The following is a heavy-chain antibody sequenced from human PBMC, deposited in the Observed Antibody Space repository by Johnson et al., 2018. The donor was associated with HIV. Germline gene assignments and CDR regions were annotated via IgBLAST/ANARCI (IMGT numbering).Heavy chain of an antibody. J-gene: IGHJ3*02. V-gene: IGHV3-30-3*01. CDR2: ISYDGSNK. Sequence: QVQLVESGGGVVQPGRSLRLSCAASGFTFSSYAIHWVRQAPGKGLEWVAVISYDGSNKYYADSVKGRFTISRDNSKNTLYLQMNSLRAEDTAVYYCARDRFPYYDFWSGYYRGAFDIWGQGTMVTVSS. CDR1: GFTFSSYA. D-gene: IGHD3-3*01. CDR3: ARDRFPYYDFWSGYYRGAFDI.